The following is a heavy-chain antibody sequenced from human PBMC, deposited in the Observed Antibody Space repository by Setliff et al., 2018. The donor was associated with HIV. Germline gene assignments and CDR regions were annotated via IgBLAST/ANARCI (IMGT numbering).Heavy chain of an antibody. V-gene: IGHV3-11*06. CDR2: ISSSSSYT. CDR1: GFSISDFW. CDR3: ARDRYSGSSTDY. D-gene: IGHD1-26*01. J-gene: IGHJ4*02. Sequence: PGESLKISCAASGFSISDFWMGWVRQAPGKGLEWVSYISSSSSYTHYADSVKGRFTISRDNVKNSLYLQRNSLRAEDTAVYYCARDRYSGSSTDYWGQGTLVTVSS.